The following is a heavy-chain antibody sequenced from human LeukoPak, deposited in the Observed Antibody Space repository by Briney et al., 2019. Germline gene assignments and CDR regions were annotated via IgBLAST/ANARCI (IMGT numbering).Heavy chain of an antibody. CDR3: AREGNSGYYPY. V-gene: IGHV3-30*03. D-gene: IGHD3-22*01. Sequence: PGRSLRLSCTASGFTFSGYGMHWVRQAPGMGLEWVAVISYDGSEKHYADPVKGRFTISRDNSKNTLYLQMSSLRAEDAAMYYCAREGNSGYYPYWGQGILVTVSS. CDR1: GFTFSGYG. CDR2: ISYDGSEK. J-gene: IGHJ4*02.